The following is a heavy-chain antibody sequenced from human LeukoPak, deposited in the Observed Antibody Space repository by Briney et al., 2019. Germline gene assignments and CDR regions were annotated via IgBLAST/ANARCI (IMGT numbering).Heavy chain of an antibody. CDR1: GDRVSRNIAA. CDR2: TYYRSKWYH. D-gene: IGHD1-26*01. J-gene: IGHJ4*02. Sequence: SQTLSLTCVISGDRVSRNIAAWNWLRQSPSRGLEWLGRTYYRSKWYHDYAASVEGRISFSADTSKNHFSLHLNSMTLEDTAVYYCARDRGTSIPFDYWGQGTLVTVSS. CDR3: ARDRGTSIPFDY. V-gene: IGHV6-1*01.